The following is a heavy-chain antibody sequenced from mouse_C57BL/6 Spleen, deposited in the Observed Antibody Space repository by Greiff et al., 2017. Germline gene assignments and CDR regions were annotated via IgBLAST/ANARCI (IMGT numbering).Heavy chain of an antibody. D-gene: IGHD1-1*01. J-gene: IGHJ3*01. CDR3: ARSGDYYGSSYGGWFAY. Sequence: QVQLQQSGAELVMPGASVKLSCKASGYTFTSYWMHWVKQRPGQGLEWIGEIDPSDSYTNYNQKFKGKSTLTVDKSSSTAYMQLSSLTSEDSAVYYCARSGDYYGSSYGGWFAYWGQGTLVTVSA. CDR2: IDPSDSYT. V-gene: IGHV1-69*01. CDR1: GYTFTSYW.